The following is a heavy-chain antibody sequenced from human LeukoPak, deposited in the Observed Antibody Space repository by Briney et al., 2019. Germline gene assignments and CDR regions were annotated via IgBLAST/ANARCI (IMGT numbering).Heavy chain of an antibody. CDR2: INSESSYI. V-gene: IGHV3-21*01. CDR3: ARIGGGAGYKSNYYMDV. D-gene: IGHD5-24*01. J-gene: IGHJ6*03. CDR1: GFAFSTYS. Sequence: GGSLRLSCAASGFAFSTYSMNWVRQAPGKGLERVSAINSESSYIYYADSVKGRFTISRDNAKKSLYLQMNSLRAEDTAVYFCARIGGGAGYKSNYYMDVWGRGTMVTVSS.